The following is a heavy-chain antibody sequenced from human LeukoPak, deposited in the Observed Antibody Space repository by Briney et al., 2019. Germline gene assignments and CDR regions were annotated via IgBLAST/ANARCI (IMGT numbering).Heavy chain of an antibody. J-gene: IGHJ4*02. Sequence: GGSLRLSCAASGFTFSSYEMNWVRQAPGKGLEWVSYISSSGSTIYYADSVKGRFTISRDNAKNSLYLQMNSLRAEDTAVYYCARVGVPAAGHFDYWAREPWSSSPQ. CDR2: ISSSGSTI. CDR1: GFTFSSYE. D-gene: IGHD2-2*01. V-gene: IGHV3-48*03. CDR3: ARVGVPAAGHFDY.